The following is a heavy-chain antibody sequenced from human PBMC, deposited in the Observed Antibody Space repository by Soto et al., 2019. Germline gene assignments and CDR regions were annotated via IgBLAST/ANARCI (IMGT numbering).Heavy chain of an antibody. CDR3: ARDNGGAYDPVE. D-gene: IGHD3-22*01. J-gene: IGHJ4*02. CDR1: GVSISSGDYY. CDR2: IYYSGST. Sequence: SETLSLTCTVSGVSISSGDYYWSWIRQPPGKGLEWIGYIYYSGSTYYNPSLKSRVTLSVDTSKNRFSLKLSSVTVADTAVYYCARDNGGAYDPVEWGQGTLVTVSS. V-gene: IGHV4-30-4*01.